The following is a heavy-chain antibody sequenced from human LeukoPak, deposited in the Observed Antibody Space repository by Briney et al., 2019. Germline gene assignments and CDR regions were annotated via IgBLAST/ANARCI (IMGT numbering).Heavy chain of an antibody. D-gene: IGHD3-9*01. V-gene: IGHV1-8*01. CDR3: ARGPYYDILTGYYGNWFDP. Sequence: ASVKVSCKASGYTFTSYDINWVRQAPGQGLEWMGWMNPNSGNTGYAQKFQGRVTMTRNTSISTTYMELSSLRSEDTAVYYCARGPYYDILTGYYGNWFDPWGQGTLVTVSP. CDR1: GYTFTSYD. J-gene: IGHJ5*02. CDR2: MNPNSGNT.